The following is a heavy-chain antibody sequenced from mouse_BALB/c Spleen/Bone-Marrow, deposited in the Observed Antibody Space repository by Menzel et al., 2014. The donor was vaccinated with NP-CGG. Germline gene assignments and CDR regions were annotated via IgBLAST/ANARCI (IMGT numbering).Heavy chain of an antibody. CDR1: GFDFCRYW. J-gene: IGHJ1*01. V-gene: IGHV4-1*02. CDR2: INPDISTI. D-gene: IGHD1-1*01. Sequence: DGQVVESGGGLVQPGGLLKISCAASGFDFCRYWMSWVRQAPGTGLEWIGEINPDISTINYTPSLKDKFIISRDNAKNTLYRQMSKVKSEDTALYYCTRLNYYGNLFDWGAGTPVTVSS. CDR3: TRLNYYGNLFD.